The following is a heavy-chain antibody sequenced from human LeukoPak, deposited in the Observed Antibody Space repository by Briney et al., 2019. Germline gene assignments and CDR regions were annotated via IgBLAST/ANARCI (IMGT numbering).Heavy chain of an antibody. CDR1: GYTFTGYY. V-gene: IGHV1-2*02. J-gene: IGHJ4*02. CDR2: INPNSGGT. CDR3: ARGRGFFGELLALGY. D-gene: IGHD3-10*01. Sequence: ASVRVSCKASGYTFTGYYMHWVRQAPGQGLEWMGWINPNSGGTNYAQKFQGRVTMTRDTSISTVYMELSSLRSEDTAVYYCARGRGFFGELLALGYWGQGTLVTVSS.